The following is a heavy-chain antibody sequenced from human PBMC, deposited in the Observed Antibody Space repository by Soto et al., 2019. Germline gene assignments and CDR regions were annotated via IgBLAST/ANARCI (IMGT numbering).Heavy chain of an antibody. V-gene: IGHV3-23*01. Sequence: SLRLSCAASXFTFSSYAMSWGRQAPGKGLEWVSAISGSGGSTYYADSVKGRFTISRDNSKNTLYLQMNSLRAEDTAVYYCAKPQGQLRWFGESISKLNYFDYWGQGTLVTVSS. CDR2: ISGSGGST. CDR1: XFTFSSYA. D-gene: IGHD3-10*01. CDR3: AKPQGQLRWFGESISKLNYFDY. J-gene: IGHJ4*02.